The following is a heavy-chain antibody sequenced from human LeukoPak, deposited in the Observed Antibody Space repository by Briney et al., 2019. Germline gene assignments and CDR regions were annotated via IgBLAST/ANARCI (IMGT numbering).Heavy chain of an antibody. CDR1: GDSVSSNSAA. CDR3: AREKDIMITFGGVIVGESFDY. V-gene: IGHV6-1*01. D-gene: IGHD3-16*02. CDR2: TYYRSKWYN. J-gene: IGHJ4*02. Sequence: SQTLSLTCAISGDSVSSNSAAWNWIRQSPSRGLEWLGGTYYRSKWYNDYAVSVKSRITINPDTSKNQFSLQLNSVTPEDTAVYYCAREKDIMITFGGVIVGESFDYWGQGTLVTVSS.